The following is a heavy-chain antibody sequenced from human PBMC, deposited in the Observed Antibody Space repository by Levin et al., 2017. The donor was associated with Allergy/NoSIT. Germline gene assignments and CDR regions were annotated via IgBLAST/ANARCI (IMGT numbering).Heavy chain of an antibody. J-gene: IGHJ6*02. V-gene: IGHV1-2*02. CDR1: GYTFTGYY. Sequence: GESLKISCKASGYTFTGYYVHWVRQAPGQGLEWMGWIDPFSGDTNYAQKFQGKVTMTRDTMNTAYLELSRLRYHDTTVYYCAGFPPTYRPLENPPKDFYYGLDGWGQGPTVIVSS. D-gene: IGHD5-24*01. CDR2: IDPFSGDT. CDR3: AGFPPTYRPLENPPKDFYYGLDG.